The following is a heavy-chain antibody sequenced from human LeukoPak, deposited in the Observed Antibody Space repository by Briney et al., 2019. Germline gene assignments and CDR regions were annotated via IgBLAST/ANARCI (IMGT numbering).Heavy chain of an antibody. V-gene: IGHV3-23*01. J-gene: IGHJ3*02. CDR2: ISSSGGST. CDR1: GFTFSSYA. CDR3: AKVRTMIAVAFDI. Sequence: GGSLRLSCAASGFTFSSYAMSWVRQAPGKGLEWVSGISSSGGSTVYADSVKGRFTISRDDSKNTVYLHMNSLGAEDTAVYYCAKVRTMIAVAFDIWGQGTMVTVSS. D-gene: IGHD3-22*01.